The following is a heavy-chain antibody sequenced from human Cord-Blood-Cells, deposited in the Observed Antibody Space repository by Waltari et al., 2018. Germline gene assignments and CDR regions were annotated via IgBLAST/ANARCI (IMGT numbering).Heavy chain of an antibody. J-gene: IGHJ4*02. CDR2: ISYDGSNK. CDR1: GFTFSSYA. V-gene: IGHV3-30*04. CDR3: ARDRATWVVDY. D-gene: IGHD3-16*01. Sequence: QVQLVESGGGVVQPGRSLRLSCAASGFTFSSYAMHWVRQDRGKGLGWVAFISYDGSNKSYADAVKGRFTISRNNSKNTLYLQMNSLRAEDTAVYYCARDRATWVVDYWGQGTLVTVSS.